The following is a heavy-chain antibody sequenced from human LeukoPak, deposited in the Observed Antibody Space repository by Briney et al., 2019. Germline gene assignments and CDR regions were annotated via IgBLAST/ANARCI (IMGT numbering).Heavy chain of an antibody. CDR2: FDPEDGET. J-gene: IGHJ4*02. CDR1: GYTFTGYY. V-gene: IGHV1-24*01. D-gene: IGHD2-2*02. CDR3: ATGVVPAAILGY. Sequence: ASVKVSCKASGYTFTGYYMHWVRQAPGKGLEWMGGFDPEDGETIYAQKFQGRVTMTEDTSTDTAYMELSSLRSEDTAVYYCATGVVPAAILGYWGQGTLVTVSS.